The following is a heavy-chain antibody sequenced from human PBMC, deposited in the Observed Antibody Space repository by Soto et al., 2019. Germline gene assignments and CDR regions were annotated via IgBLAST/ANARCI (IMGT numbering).Heavy chain of an antibody. V-gene: IGHV3-23*01. CDR1: GFTFDNYA. J-gene: IGHJ6*02. CDR3: AKVSLGATTITDFYYYGMDV. CDR2: ITGSGENT. Sequence: PGGSLRLSCAASGFTFDNYAMNWVRQPPGKGLEWVSGITGSGENTYYADSVKGRFTISRDNSKNTLYVQLNSLRVEDTAIYYCAKVSLGATTITDFYYYGMDVWGQGTMVTVSS. D-gene: IGHD1-26*01.